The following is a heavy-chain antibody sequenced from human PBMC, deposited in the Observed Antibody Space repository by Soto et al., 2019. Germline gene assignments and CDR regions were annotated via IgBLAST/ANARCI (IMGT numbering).Heavy chain of an antibody. Sequence: EVQLVESGGVVVQPGGSLKLSCAASGFTFDDYTMHWVRQAPGKGLEWVSLISWDGGSTYYADSVKGRFTISRDNSKNSLYLQMNSLRTEDTAFYYCAKALYSGSYLADYWCQGTLLTVSS. CDR1: GFTFDDYT. J-gene: IGHJ4*02. V-gene: IGHV3-43*01. CDR3: AKALYSGSYLADY. CDR2: ISWDGGST. D-gene: IGHD1-26*01.